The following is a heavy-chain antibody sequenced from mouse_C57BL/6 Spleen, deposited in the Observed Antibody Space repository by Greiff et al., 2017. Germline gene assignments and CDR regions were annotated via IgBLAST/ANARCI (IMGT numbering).Heavy chain of an antibody. J-gene: IGHJ4*01. CDR1: GYTFTDYN. V-gene: IGHV1-22*01. CDR3: ARGRSDDGDYYDMDY. CDR2: INPNNGGT. D-gene: IGHD2-12*01. Sequence: VQLQQSGPELVKPGASVKMSCKASGYTFTDYNMHWVKQSHGKSLEWIGYINPNNGGTSYNQKFKGKATLTVNKSSITAYMELRSLTSEDSAVYDCARGRSDDGDYYDMDYWGQGTSVTVSS.